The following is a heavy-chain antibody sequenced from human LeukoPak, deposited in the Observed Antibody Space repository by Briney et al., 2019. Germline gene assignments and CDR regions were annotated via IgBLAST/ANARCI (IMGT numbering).Heavy chain of an antibody. V-gene: IGHV4-39*01. D-gene: IGHD1-26*01. J-gene: IGHJ4*02. CDR2: IYYSGDT. CDR1: GLPINSTSYY. Sequence: KPSETLSLTCTVSGLPINSTSYYWGWIRQSPETGLEWIASIYYSGDTSYKPSLKSRVTMSIDTPRSRFSLRLLSVTAADTAVYYCARGRWEPLDLDYWGQGTLVTVSS. CDR3: ARGRWEPLDLDY.